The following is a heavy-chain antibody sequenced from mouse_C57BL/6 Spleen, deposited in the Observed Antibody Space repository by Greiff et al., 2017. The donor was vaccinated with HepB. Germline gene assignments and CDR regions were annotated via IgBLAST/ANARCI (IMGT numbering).Heavy chain of an antibody. CDR3: ADYYGEGYAMDY. Sequence: LQESGAELARPGASVKMSCKASGYTFTSYTMHWVKQRPGQGLEWIGYINPSSGYTKYNQKFKDKATLTADKSSSTAYMQLSSLTSEDSAVYYCADYYGEGYAMDYWGQGTSVTVSS. J-gene: IGHJ4*01. D-gene: IGHD1-2*01. CDR1: GYTFTSYT. CDR2: INPSSGYT. V-gene: IGHV1-4*01.